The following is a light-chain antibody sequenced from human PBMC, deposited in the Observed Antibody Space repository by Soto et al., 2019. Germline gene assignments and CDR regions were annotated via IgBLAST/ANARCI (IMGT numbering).Light chain of an antibody. V-gene: IGLV9-49*01. J-gene: IGLJ2*01. CDR1: SGYSNYK. CDR3: GADHGSGSNFVEVV. CDR2: VGTGGIVG. Sequence: QSVLTQPPSASASLGASVTLTCTLSSGYSNYKVDWYQQRPGTGPRLVMRVGTGGIVGSKGDGIPDRFSVFGSGLNRYLTIKNIQEEDESDYHCGADHGSGSNFVEVVFGGGTKLTVL.